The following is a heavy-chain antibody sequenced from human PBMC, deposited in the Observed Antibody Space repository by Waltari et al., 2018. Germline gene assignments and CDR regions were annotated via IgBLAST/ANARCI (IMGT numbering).Heavy chain of an antibody. Sequence: QVQLQQWGAGLLKPSETLSLTCAVYGGSFSGYYWRWIRQPHGKGLEWIGEINHSGSTNYNPALKIRVTISVDTSKNQFSLKLSSVTAADTAVYYCARGGPITMVRGIYGMDVWGQGTTVTVSS. CDR1: GGSFSGYY. D-gene: IGHD3-10*01. CDR3: ARGGPITMVRGIYGMDV. J-gene: IGHJ6*02. CDR2: INHSGST. V-gene: IGHV4-34*01.